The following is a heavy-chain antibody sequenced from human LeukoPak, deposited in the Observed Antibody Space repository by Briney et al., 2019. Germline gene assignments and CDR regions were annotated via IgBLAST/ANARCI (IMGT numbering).Heavy chain of an antibody. CDR2: INHSGST. V-gene: IGHV4-34*01. J-gene: IGHJ4*02. CDR3: ARGLRSFNDY. CDR1: GGSFSGYY. D-gene: IGHD3-16*01. Sequence: SETLSLTCAVYGGSFSGYYWSWIRQPPGKGLEWIGEINHSGSTNYNPSLKSRVTISVDTSKNQFSLKLSSVTAADTAVYYCARGLRSFNDYWGQGTLVTVSS.